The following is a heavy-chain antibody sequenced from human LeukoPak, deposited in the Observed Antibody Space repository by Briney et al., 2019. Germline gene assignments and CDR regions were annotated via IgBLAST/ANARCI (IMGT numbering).Heavy chain of an antibody. Sequence: GGSLRLSCAASGFTFSSYWMNWARQAPGKGLEWVASINHNGNVNYYVDSVKGRFTISRDNSKNTLYLQMNSLRAEDTAVYYCATVFGYDGSGSSDYWGQGALVTVSS. J-gene: IGHJ4*02. D-gene: IGHD3-10*01. V-gene: IGHV3-7*03. CDR1: GFTFSSYW. CDR3: ATVFGYDGSGSSDY. CDR2: INHNGNVN.